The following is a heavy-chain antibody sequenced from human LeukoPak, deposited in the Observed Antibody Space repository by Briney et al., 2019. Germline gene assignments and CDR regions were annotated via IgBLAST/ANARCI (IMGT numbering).Heavy chain of an antibody. D-gene: IGHD3-22*01. CDR1: GASISSSSQY. J-gene: IGHJ3*02. CDR3: VRGTITMMVVGDPFDI. V-gene: IGHV4-39*07. CDR2: IYYSGIT. Sequence: SETLSLTCTVSGASISSSSQYWGWIRQPPGKGVEWIGSIYYSGITYCNPSLKSRVTISVDTSNNQFSLKLNSVTAADTAVYYCVRGTITMMVVGDPFDIWGQGTMVTVSS.